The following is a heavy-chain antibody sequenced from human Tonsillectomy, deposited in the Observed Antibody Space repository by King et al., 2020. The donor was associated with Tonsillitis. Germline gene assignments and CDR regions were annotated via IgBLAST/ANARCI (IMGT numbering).Heavy chain of an antibody. V-gene: IGHV4-59*08. CDR2: IYYSGST. Sequence: VQLQESGPGLVKPSETLSLTCTVSGGSIRRYYWSWIRQPPGKGLECIGFIYYSGSTNYNTSLKSRVTISVDTSKDQFSLKLSSVTAADTAVYYCARPLTPYWYFDLWGRGTLVTVSS. CDR1: GGSIRRYY. J-gene: IGHJ2*01. CDR3: ARPLTPYWYFDL.